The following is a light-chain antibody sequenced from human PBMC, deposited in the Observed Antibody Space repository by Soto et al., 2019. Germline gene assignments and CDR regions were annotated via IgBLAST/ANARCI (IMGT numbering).Light chain of an antibody. Sequence: EIMLTQSPGTLSLSPGERATLSCRASQSVSNNYLAWYQQKPGQAPRLLIYGASNRATGIPDRFSGSGSGTDFTLTISRLEPEDFAVYYCQHYGASPWTFGQGTKVDIK. J-gene: IGKJ1*01. CDR1: QSVSNNY. V-gene: IGKV3-20*01. CDR3: QHYGASPWT. CDR2: GAS.